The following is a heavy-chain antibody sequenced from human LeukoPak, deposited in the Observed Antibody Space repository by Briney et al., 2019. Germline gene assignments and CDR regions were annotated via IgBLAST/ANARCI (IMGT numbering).Heavy chain of an antibody. CDR2: ISANSGNT. J-gene: IGHJ4*02. V-gene: IGHV1-18*01. D-gene: IGHD3-16*01. CDR1: GYSFTRNG. Sequence: ASVKVSCKPSGYSFTRNGISWVRQAPGQGPEWMAWISANSGNTNYAQNFQDRVTLTTDTSTSTAYMELRSLRSDDTAVYYCARDVNYAFDYWGQGTLVTVSS. CDR3: ARDVNYAFDY.